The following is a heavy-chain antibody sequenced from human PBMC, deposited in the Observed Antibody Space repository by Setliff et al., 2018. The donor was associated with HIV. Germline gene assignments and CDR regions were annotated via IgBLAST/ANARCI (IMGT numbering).Heavy chain of an antibody. D-gene: IGHD5-18*01. J-gene: IGHJ6*03. CDR3: ARHCGYSPGQICYYYLDI. Sequence: SETLSLTCSVSGASIGSSHYYWGWTRQPPGKALEWVASIYYNGSPFYNPSLKSRVTISVDTSKNQFSLNLSSVTAADTSVYYCARHCGYSPGQICYYYLDIWGKGTTVTVSS. V-gene: IGHV4-39*01. CDR2: IYYNGSP. CDR1: GASIGSSHYY.